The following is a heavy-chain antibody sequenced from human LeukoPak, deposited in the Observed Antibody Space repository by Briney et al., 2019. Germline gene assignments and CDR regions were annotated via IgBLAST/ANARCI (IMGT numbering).Heavy chain of an antibody. J-gene: IGHJ4*02. CDR3: ARGKRRFDI. CDR2: ISPSAYST. V-gene: IGHV3-11*01. Sequence: GGSLRLSCAASESTFSDHYMTWIRQSPGKGLEWISYISPSAYSTYYADSVKGRFGISRDNAKNSLYLQMNGLRVEDTAIYYCARGKRRFDIWGQGTLVTVSS. CDR1: ESTFSDHY.